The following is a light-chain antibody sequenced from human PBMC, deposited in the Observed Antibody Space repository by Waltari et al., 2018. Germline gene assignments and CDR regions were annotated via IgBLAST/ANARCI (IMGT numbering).Light chain of an antibody. CDR3: SSYTSSSTVV. Sequence: QSALTQPASVSGSPGQSITISCTGTSSDVGGHNYVPWYQHHPGKAPKLMIYEVNNRPSGVSTRFSGSKSGNTASLTISDLQAEDEADYHCSSYTSSSTVVFGGGTKLTVL. V-gene: IGLV2-14*01. CDR2: EVN. J-gene: IGLJ2*01. CDR1: SSDVGGHNY.